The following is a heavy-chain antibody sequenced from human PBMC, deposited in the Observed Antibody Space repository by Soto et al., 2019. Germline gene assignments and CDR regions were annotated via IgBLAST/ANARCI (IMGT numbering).Heavy chain of an antibody. D-gene: IGHD2-2*01. CDR3: ARGYCSSTSCYGGYNWFDP. Sequence: ASETLSLTCTVSGGSISSGDYYWSWIRQPPGKGLEWIGYIYYSGSTYYNPSLKSRVTISVDTSKNQFSLKLSSVTAADTAVYYCARGYCSSTSCYGGYNWFDPWGQGTLVTVSS. J-gene: IGHJ5*02. CDR1: GGSISSGDYY. CDR2: IYYSGST. V-gene: IGHV4-30-4*01.